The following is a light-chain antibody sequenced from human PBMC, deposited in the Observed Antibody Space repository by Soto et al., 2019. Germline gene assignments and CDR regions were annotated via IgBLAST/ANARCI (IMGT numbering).Light chain of an antibody. Sequence: QSVLPQPPSASGSPGQSVTISCTGTSSDVGGYNYVSWYQQHPGKAPKLMIYEVSKWPSGVPDRFSGSKSGNTASLTVSGLQAEDEADYYCSSYAGSNNFRYVFGTGTKVTVL. J-gene: IGLJ1*01. CDR3: SSYAGSNNFRYV. CDR2: EVS. CDR1: SSDVGGYNY. V-gene: IGLV2-8*01.